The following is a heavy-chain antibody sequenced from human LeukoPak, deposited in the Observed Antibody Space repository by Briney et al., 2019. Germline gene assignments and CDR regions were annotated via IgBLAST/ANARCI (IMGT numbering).Heavy chain of an antibody. Sequence: SETLSLTCTVSGGSITNTNYYWGWICQPPEKGLEYIGSLFYSGSTSYNPSLKSRVTMSIDTSKNHLSLKLNSVTAADTAVYYCAGLFVGEYYGSGYYFDDLGQGTLVTITS. CDR3: AGLFVGEYYGSGYYFDD. CDR1: GGSITNTNYY. J-gene: IGHJ4*02. D-gene: IGHD3-10*01. CDR2: LFYSGST. V-gene: IGHV4-39*02.